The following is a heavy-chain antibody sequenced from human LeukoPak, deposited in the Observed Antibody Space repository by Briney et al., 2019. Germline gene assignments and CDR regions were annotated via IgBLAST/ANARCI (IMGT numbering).Heavy chain of an antibody. V-gene: IGHV3-23*01. J-gene: IGHJ4*02. Sequence: GGSLRLSCAASGFTFSSYAMSWVRQAPGKGLEWVSLISGSGGSTYYADSVKGRFTISRDNAKNSLYLQMNSLRAEDTAVYYCARDAPGRRFDYWGQGTLVTVSS. CDR3: ARDAPGRRFDY. CDR2: ISGSGGST. D-gene: IGHD6-6*01. CDR1: GFTFSSYA.